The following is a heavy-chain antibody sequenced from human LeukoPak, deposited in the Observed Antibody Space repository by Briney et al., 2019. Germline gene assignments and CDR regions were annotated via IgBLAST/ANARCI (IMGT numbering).Heavy chain of an antibody. J-gene: IGHJ4*02. CDR3: ARDATDHLYCSGGSCYFDY. Sequence: SVKVSCKASGGTFSSYAISWVRQAPGQGLEWMGGIIPIFGTANYAQKFQGRVTITADESTSTAYMELSSLRSEDTAVYYCARDATDHLYCSGGSCYFDYWGQGTLVTVSS. CDR1: GGTFSSYA. D-gene: IGHD2-15*01. CDR2: IIPIFGTA. V-gene: IGHV1-69*13.